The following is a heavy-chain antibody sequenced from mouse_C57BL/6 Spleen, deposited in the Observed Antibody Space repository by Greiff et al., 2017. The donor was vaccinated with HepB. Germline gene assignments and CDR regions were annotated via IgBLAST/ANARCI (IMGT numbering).Heavy chain of an antibody. CDR2: IDPNSGGT. CDR3: ARDTTVVATHYYAMDY. CDR1: GYTFTSYW. Sequence: QVQLQQSGAELVKPGASVKLSCKASGYTFTSYWMHWVKQRPGRGLEWIGRIDPNSGGTKYNEKFKSKATLTVDKPSSTAYMQLSSLTSEDSAVYYCARDTTVVATHYYAMDYWGQGTSVTVSS. D-gene: IGHD1-1*01. V-gene: IGHV1-72*01. J-gene: IGHJ4*01.